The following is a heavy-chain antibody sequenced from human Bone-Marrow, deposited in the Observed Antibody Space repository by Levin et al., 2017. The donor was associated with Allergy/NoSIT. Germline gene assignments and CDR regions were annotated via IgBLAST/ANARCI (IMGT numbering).Heavy chain of an antibody. Sequence: TGGSLRLSCAASGFTFNTYGMHWVRQAPGKGLECVAVISYDGTNKHYGESVKGRFTISRDNSKTTLYLQMNSLRAEDTAIYYCARSSDTSGYYPLYWGQGTLVTVSS. V-gene: IGHV3-30*03. CDR1: GFTFNTYG. J-gene: IGHJ4*02. CDR3: ARSSDTSGYYPLY. CDR2: ISYDGTNK. D-gene: IGHD3-22*01.